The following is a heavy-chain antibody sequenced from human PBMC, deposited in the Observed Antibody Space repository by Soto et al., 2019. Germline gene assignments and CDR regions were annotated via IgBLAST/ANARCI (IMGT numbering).Heavy chain of an antibody. CDR1: GFTFSSYA. D-gene: IGHD2-2*01. J-gene: IGHJ5*02. Sequence: PGGSLRLSCAASGFTFSSYAMSWVRQAPGKGLEWVSAISGSGGSTYYADSVKGRFTISRDNSKNTLYLQMNSLRAEDTAVYYCAKTKKPIAIVVVPAAISLFDPWGQGTLVTVSS. V-gene: IGHV3-23*01. CDR2: ISGSGGST. CDR3: AKTKKPIAIVVVPAAISLFDP.